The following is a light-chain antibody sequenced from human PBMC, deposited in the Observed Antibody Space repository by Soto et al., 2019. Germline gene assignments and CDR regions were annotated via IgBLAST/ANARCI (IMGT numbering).Light chain of an antibody. V-gene: IGKV3D-11*02. Sequence: EIVLTQSPGTLSLSPGERATLSCRASQSVSSNLAWYQQKPGQAPRLLIHDASSRVTGVPARFSGSGSETDFTLTIRSLQPEDFAVYYGQQRGNWHPPISFGQGTRLEI. CDR3: QQRGNWHPPIS. CDR2: DAS. CDR1: QSVSSN. J-gene: IGKJ5*01.